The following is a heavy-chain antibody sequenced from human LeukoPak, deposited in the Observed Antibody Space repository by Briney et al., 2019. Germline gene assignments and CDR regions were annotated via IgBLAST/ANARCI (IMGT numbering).Heavy chain of an antibody. V-gene: IGHV3-21*04. D-gene: IGHD2-21*02. J-gene: IGHJ1*01. CDR2: ISSSSSYI. CDR3: ARTDETAPAEDFQH. Sequence: AGGSLRLSCAASGFTFSSYSMNWVRQAPGKGLEWVSSISSSSSYIYYADSVKGRFTISRDNAKNSLYLQMNSLRAEDTAVYYCARTDETAPAEDFQHWGQGTLVTVSS. CDR1: GFTFSSYS.